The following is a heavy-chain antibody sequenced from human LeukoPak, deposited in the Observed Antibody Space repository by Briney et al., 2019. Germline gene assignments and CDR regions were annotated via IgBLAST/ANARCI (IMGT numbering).Heavy chain of an antibody. V-gene: IGHV3-23*01. J-gene: IGHJ5*02. CDR3: AKSGYGSGSPINWFDP. D-gene: IGHD3-10*01. Sequence: GGSLRLSCAASGFTFSSYAMSWVRQAPGKGLEWVSAISGSGGSTYYADSVKGRFTISRDNSKNTLYLQMNSLRAEDTAVYYCAKSGYGSGSPINWFDPWGQGTLVTVSS. CDR1: GFTFSSYA. CDR2: ISGSGGST.